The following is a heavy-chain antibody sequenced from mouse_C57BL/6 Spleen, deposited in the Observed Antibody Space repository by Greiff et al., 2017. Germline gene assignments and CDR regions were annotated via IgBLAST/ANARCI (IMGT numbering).Heavy chain of an antibody. V-gene: IGHV3-6*01. CDR3: ATNYVLDY. D-gene: IGHD2-1*01. CDR2: ISYDGSN. CDR1: GYSITSGYY. J-gene: IGHJ2*01. Sequence: VQLKQSGPGLVKPSQSLSLTCSVTGYSITSGYYWNWIRQFPGNKLEWMGYISYDGSNNYNPSLKNRISITRDTSKNQFFLKLNSVTTEDTATYYCATNYVLDYWGQGTTLTVSS.